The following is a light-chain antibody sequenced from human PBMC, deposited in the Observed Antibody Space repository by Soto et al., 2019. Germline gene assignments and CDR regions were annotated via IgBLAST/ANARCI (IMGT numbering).Light chain of an antibody. Sequence: QSVLTQPPSVSAAPRQRVTISCSGSQSNIGNNAVSWYQQLPGKAPKLLIYYDDLLPSGVSDRFSGSKSGTSASLAISGLQPEDEADYYCAAWDDNLNGRVFGGGTKLTVL. J-gene: IGLJ3*02. V-gene: IGLV1-36*01. CDR3: AAWDDNLNGRV. CDR1: QSNIGNNA. CDR2: YDD.